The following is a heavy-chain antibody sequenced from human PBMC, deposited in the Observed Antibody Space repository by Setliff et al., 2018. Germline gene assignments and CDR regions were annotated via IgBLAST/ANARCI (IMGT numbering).Heavy chain of an antibody. V-gene: IGHV4-59*11. Sequence: PSETLSLTCTVSGGSISGHYWSWIRQPSGKGLEYIGYIYYTGGTNYNPSLMSRVTISLHTSKNQFSLKLSSVTAADTAVYYCARGFTSGLNDAFDIWGQGTMVTVSS. J-gene: IGHJ3*02. CDR3: ARGFTSGLNDAFDI. CDR2: IYYTGGT. D-gene: IGHD1-26*01. CDR1: GGSISGHY.